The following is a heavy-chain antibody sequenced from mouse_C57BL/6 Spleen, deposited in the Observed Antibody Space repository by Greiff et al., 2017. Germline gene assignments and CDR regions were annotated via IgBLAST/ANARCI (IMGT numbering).Heavy chain of an antibody. J-gene: IGHJ2*01. CDR2: IYPGDGDT. D-gene: IGHD2-2*01. CDR3: ARDYGYDGGCYFDY. Sequence: QVQLQQSGPELVKPGASVKISCKASGYVFSSSWMNWVKQRPGKGLEWIGRIYPGDGDTNYNGKFKGKATLTADKSSSTAYMQLSSLTSEDSAVYFCARDYGYDGGCYFDYWGQGTTLTVSS. CDR1: GYVFSSSW. V-gene: IGHV1-82*01.